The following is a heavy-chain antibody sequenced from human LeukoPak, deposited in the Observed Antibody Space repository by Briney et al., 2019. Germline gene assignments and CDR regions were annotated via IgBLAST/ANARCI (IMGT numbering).Heavy chain of an antibody. J-gene: IGHJ4*02. CDR1: GGSISSYF. D-gene: IGHD6-6*01. Sequence: SETLPLTCTVSGGSISSYFWSWIRQPPGKGLEWIGYIYVSGSTNYNPSLKSRVTISVDTSKNQFSLKLSSVTAADTAVYYCARGLSGSSSPLYPFDSWGQGALVTVSS. V-gene: IGHV4-59*12. CDR3: ARGLSGSSSPLYPFDS. CDR2: IYVSGST.